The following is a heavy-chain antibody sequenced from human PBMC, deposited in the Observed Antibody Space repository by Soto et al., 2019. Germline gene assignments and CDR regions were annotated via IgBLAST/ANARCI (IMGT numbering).Heavy chain of an antibody. CDR3: AKDRSRAAAGHDY. CDR1: GFTFSSYA. D-gene: IGHD6-13*01. J-gene: IGHJ4*02. V-gene: IGHV3-23*01. Sequence: GGSLRLSCAASGFTFSSYAMSWVRQAPGKGLEWVSAISGGGGSTYYADSVKGRITISRDNSKNTLYLQMNSLRAEDTAVYYCAKDRSRAAAGHDYWGQGTLVTVSS. CDR2: ISGGGGST.